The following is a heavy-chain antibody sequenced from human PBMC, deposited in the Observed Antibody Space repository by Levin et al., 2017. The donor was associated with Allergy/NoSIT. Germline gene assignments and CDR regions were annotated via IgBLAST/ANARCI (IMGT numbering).Heavy chain of an antibody. CDR2: ISWNSGSI. J-gene: IGHJ5*02. CDR1: GFTFDDYA. Sequence: GGSLRLSCAASGFTFDDYAMHWVRQAPGKGLEWVSGISWNSGSIGYADSVKGRFTISRDNAKNSLYLQMNSLRAEDTALYYCAKGLPSSIAAARENWFDPWGQGTLVTVSS. D-gene: IGHD6-13*01. V-gene: IGHV3-9*01. CDR3: AKGLPSSIAAARENWFDP.